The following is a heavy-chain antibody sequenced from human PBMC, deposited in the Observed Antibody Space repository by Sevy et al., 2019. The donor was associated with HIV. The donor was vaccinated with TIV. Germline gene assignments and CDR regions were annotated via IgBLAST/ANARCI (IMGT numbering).Heavy chain of an antibody. CDR3: ARGTEWFGESTLDAFDI. V-gene: IGHV1-69*13. D-gene: IGHD3-10*01. Sequence: ASVKVSCKASGGTFSSYAISWVRQAPGQGLEWMGGIIPIFGTANYAKKFQGRVTITADESTSTAYMELSSLRSEDTAVYYCARGTEWFGESTLDAFDIWGQGTMVTVSS. J-gene: IGHJ3*02. CDR1: GGTFSSYA. CDR2: IIPIFGTA.